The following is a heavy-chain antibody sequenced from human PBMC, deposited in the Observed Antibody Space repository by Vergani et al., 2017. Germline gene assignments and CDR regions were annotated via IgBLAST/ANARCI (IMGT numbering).Heavy chain of an antibody. CDR2: IHASGTK. D-gene: IGHD3-9*01. J-gene: IGHJ4*02. CDR3: ARDLRDDIMIGPDNMPFDS. CDR1: GASITSGSFY. Sequence: QVHLNEAGPGLVKPSQTLSLTCTVSGASITSGSFYWSWIRQPAGKGLEWIGRIHASGTKNYNPSLRSRVTLSVDTSKNQLSLKMISMTAADTAVYYCARDLRDDIMIGPDNMPFDSWGQGTLVTVSS. V-gene: IGHV4-61*02.